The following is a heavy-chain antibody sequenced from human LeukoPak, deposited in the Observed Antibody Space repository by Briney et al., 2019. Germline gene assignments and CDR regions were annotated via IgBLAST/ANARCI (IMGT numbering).Heavy chain of an antibody. Sequence: SETLSLTCTVSGGSISSSSYYWGWIRQPPGKGLEWIGYIYYSGSTNYNPSLKSRVTISVDTSKNQFSLKLSSVTAADTAVYYCASSPITIFGVVISYFDYWGQGTLVTVSS. CDR1: GGSISSSSYY. J-gene: IGHJ4*02. CDR2: IYYSGST. V-gene: IGHV4-61*05. D-gene: IGHD3-3*01. CDR3: ASSPITIFGVVISYFDY.